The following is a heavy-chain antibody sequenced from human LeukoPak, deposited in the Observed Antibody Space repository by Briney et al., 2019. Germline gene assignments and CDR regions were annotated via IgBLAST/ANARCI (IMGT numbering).Heavy chain of an antibody. CDR1: GFNFRTYS. CDR3: ARGAGWNFFEY. V-gene: IGHV3-66*02. CDR2: FYVGGPT. J-gene: IGHJ4*01. D-gene: IGHD6-19*01. Sequence: GGSLRLSCAASGFNFRTYSMKWIRQAPGKGLEWVSVFYVGGPTYYADSVQGRFTISRDNSKNTVHLQMNSLRAEDTAVYYCARGAGWNFFEYWGHGTLVTVSS.